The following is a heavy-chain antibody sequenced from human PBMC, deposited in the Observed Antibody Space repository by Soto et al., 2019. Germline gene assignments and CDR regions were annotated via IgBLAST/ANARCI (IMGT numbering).Heavy chain of an antibody. V-gene: IGHV1-69*04. Sequence: SVKVSCKASGGTFSSYTISWVRQAPGQGLEWMGRIIPILGIANYAQKFQGRVTITADKSRSTAYMELSSLRSEDTAVYYCAREERITMIVVAPGWFDPWGQGTLVTVPS. CDR1: GGTFSSYT. CDR2: IIPILGIA. D-gene: IGHD3-22*01. CDR3: AREERITMIVVAPGWFDP. J-gene: IGHJ5*02.